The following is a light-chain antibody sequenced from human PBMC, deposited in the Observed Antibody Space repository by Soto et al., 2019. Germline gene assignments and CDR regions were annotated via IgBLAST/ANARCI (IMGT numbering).Light chain of an antibody. CDR3: MQARRELRGT. CDR2: WRS. Sequence: MIQSPLSLSVPPGASASISCRSSQSLLLINGNIYLDRYLQRPGQPPQLLVYWRSERAPGGPDMVCVSGSRTEYTLEISRVAAEDVEVYYCMQARRELRGTLGEGKRLEIK. J-gene: IGKJ5*01. V-gene: IGKV2-28*01. CDR1: QSLLLINGNIY.